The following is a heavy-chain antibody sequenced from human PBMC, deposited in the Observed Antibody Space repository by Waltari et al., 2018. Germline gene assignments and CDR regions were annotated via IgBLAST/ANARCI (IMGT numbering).Heavy chain of an antibody. CDR3: ARGELPYYYDSSGYYSV. V-gene: IGHV4-61*02. Sequence: QVQLQESGPGLVKPSQTLSLTCTVSGGSISSGSYYWSWIRQPAGKGLEWIGRIDTSGSTNYNPSLKSRVTISVDTSKNQFSLKLSSVTAADTAVYYCARGELPYYYDSSGYYSVWGQGTLVTVSS. CDR1: GGSISSGSYY. J-gene: IGHJ4*02. D-gene: IGHD3-22*01. CDR2: IDTSGST.